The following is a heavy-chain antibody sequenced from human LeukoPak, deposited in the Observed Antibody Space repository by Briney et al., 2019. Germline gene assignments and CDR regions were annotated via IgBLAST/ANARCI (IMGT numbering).Heavy chain of an antibody. V-gene: IGHV4-59*08. J-gene: IGHJ4*02. CDR2: IYYSGST. D-gene: IGHD3-10*01. CDR3: AGQPMVRGFAPFDY. Sequence: KPSETLSLTCTVSGGSISSYYWSWIRQPPGKGLEWIGYIYYSGSTNYNPSLKSRVTISVDTSKNQFSLKLSSVTAADTAVYYCAGQPMVRGFAPFDYWGQGTLVTVSS. CDR1: GGSISSYY.